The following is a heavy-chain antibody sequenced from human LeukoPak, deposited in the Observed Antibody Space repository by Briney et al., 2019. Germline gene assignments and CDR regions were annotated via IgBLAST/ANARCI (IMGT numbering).Heavy chain of an antibody. CDR3: ATVAPGVVNDAFDI. D-gene: IGHD2-15*01. V-gene: IGHV1-69*05. J-gene: IGHJ3*02. Sequence: GASVKVSCKASGGTFSSYAITWVRQAPGQGLEWMGGIIPIFGTANYAQTFQGRVTITTDKSTSTAYMELSSLRSEDTAVYYCATVAPGVVNDAFDIWGQGTMVTVSS. CDR1: GGTFSSYA. CDR2: IIPIFGTA.